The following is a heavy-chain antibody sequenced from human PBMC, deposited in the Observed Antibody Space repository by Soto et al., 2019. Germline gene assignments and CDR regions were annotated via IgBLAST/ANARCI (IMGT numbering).Heavy chain of an antibody. CDR1: GFIFSTYG. V-gene: IGHV3-30*18. J-gene: IGHJ4*02. D-gene: IGHD1-1*01. CDR2: IPYDGSNE. Sequence: QVQLVQSGGGGVQPGRSLRLSWVPSGFIFSTYGIHWVRLVPGKGLEWVAHIPYDGSNEYYPESVKGLFTVSRDNAKNTLDLQMNGLKTEDTALYYCTKEYIVGTTWGYFESWGQGALVIVSS. CDR3: TKEYIVGTTWGYFES.